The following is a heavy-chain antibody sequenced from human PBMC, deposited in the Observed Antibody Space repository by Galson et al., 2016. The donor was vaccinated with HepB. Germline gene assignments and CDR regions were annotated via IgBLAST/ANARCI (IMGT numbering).Heavy chain of an antibody. V-gene: IGHV4-34*01. CDR2: INLSGST. CDR3: ARATIFYYDSGTSWWKGVNWFDP. J-gene: IGHJ5*02. Sequence: SETLSLTCDIYGGTFSGHYWSWIRQPPGKGLEWIGEINLSGSTDYNPSLKSRVTISVDTSKNQFSLNLSSVTAADTAVYYCARATIFYYDSGTSWWKGVNWFDPWGQGTLVTVSS. D-gene: IGHD3-10*01. CDR1: GGTFSGHY.